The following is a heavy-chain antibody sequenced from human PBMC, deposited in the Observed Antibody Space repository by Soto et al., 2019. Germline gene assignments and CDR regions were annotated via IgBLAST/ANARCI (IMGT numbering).Heavy chain of an antibody. CDR2: ISSSSAYI. Sequence: EVHLVEAGGGLVKPGESLTLSCAASGFTFGSFTLNWVRQAPGKGLEWVSSISSSSAYIYYAESVKGRFTISRDNARSTLYLQMNGLRLDHTAVYFFARDGLAFRGEWGQGTLVAVSS. D-gene: IGHD3-10*01. CDR1: GFTFGSFT. V-gene: IGHV3-21*06. J-gene: IGHJ4*02. CDR3: ARDGLAFRGE.